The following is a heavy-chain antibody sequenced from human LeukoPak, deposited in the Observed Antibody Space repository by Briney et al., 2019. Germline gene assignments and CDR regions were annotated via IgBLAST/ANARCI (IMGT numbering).Heavy chain of an antibody. CDR2: INPNSGGT. CDR1: GYTFTGYY. CDR3: ARGGSFYCSGGSCYSYGGAFDI. Sequence: VSVKVSCKASGYTFTGYYMHWVRQAPGQGLEWMGWINPNSGGTNYAQKFQGRVTMTRDTSISTAYMELSRLRSDDTAVYYCARGGSFYCSGGSCYSYGGAFDIWGQGTMVTVSS. J-gene: IGHJ3*02. V-gene: IGHV1-2*02. D-gene: IGHD2-15*01.